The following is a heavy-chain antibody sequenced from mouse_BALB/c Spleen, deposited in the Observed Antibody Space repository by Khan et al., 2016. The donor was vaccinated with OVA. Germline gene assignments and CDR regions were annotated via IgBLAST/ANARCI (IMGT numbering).Heavy chain of an antibody. J-gene: IGHJ3*01. CDR2: IDPFNGGT. Sequence: VQLKQSGPELMKPGASVNISCKASGYSFTTYYIHWVKQSHEKSLEWIGYIDPFNGGTDYNQKFKGKATLTVDKSSSTAYMHLSSLTSEDSAVYYGARGTFGYWGQGTLVTVSA. CDR1: GYSFTTYY. CDR3: ARGTFGY. V-gene: IGHV1S135*01. D-gene: IGHD3-3*01.